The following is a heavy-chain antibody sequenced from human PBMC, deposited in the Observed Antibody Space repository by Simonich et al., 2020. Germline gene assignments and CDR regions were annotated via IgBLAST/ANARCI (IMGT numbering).Heavy chain of an antibody. J-gene: IGHJ4*02. V-gene: IGHV1-2*02. D-gene: IGHD3-10*01. Sequence: QVQLVQSGAEVKKPGASVKVSCKASGYTFTGYYMHWVRQDPGQGLEWMGRINPDRGGTNYAQTLQGRVTMTRDTSISTAYMELSRLRSDDTAVYYCARWPSIPASYGSGSYFDYWGQGTLVTVSS. CDR3: ARWPSIPASYGSGSYFDY. CDR2: INPDRGGT. CDR1: GYTFTGYY.